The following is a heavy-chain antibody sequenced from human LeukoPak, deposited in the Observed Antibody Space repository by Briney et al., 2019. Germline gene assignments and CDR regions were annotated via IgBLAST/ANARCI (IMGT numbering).Heavy chain of an antibody. CDR3: ARDENGDSDFDL. D-gene: IGHD5-12*01. V-gene: IGHV3-48*01. J-gene: IGHJ2*01. CDR1: GFILSNYD. CDR2: ISSGGGTT. Sequence: PGGSLRLSCAASGFILSNYDMNWVRQAPGKGLEWVSVISSGGGTTFYADSVKGRFTISSDDAKNSLYVQMNNLRVEDTAVYYCARDENGDSDFDLWGRGTLVTVSS.